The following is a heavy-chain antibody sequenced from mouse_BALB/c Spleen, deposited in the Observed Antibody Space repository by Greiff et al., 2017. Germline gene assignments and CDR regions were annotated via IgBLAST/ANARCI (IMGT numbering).Heavy chain of an antibody. V-gene: IGHV5-9-3*01. D-gene: IGHD2-14*01. CDR2: ISSGGSYT. CDR1: GFTFSSYA. CDR3: ARHVDRYDGFAY. J-gene: IGHJ3*01. Sequence: EVKLVESGGGLVKPGGSLKLSCAASGFTFSSYAMSWVRQTPEKRLEWVATISSGGSYTYYPDSVKGRFTISRDNAKNTLYLQMSSLRSEDTAMYYCARHVDRYDGFAYWGQGTLVTVSA.